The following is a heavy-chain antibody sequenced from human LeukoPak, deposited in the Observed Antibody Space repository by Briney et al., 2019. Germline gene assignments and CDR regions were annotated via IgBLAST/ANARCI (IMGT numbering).Heavy chain of an antibody. CDR2: IYYSGST. D-gene: IGHD3-22*01. V-gene: IGHV4-59*01. CDR1: GGSISSYY. J-gene: IGHJ4*02. Sequence: SETLSLTCTVSGGSISSYYRSWIRQPPGKGLEWIGYIYYSGSTNYNPSLKSRVTISVDTSKNQFSLKLSSVTAADTAVYYCARVGGYYDSSGLSDYFDYWGQGTLVTVSS. CDR3: ARVGGYYDSSGLSDYFDY.